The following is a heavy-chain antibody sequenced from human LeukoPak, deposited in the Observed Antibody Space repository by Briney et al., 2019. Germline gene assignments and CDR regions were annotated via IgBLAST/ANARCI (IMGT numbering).Heavy chain of an antibody. CDR2: IYHSGST. J-gene: IGHJ6*02. CDR3: ARDPTVTSPRYYYHGMDV. D-gene: IGHD4-17*01. CDR1: GGSISSGGYS. Sequence: SQTLSLTCAVSGGSISSGGYSWSWIRQPPGKGLEWIGYIYHSGSTYYNPSLKSRVTISVDRSKNQFSLKLSSVTAADTAVYYCARDPTVTSPRYYYHGMDVWGQGTTVTVSS. V-gene: IGHV4-30-2*01.